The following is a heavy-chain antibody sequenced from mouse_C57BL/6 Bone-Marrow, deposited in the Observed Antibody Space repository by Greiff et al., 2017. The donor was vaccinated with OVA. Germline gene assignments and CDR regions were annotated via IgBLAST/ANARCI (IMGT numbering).Heavy chain of an antibody. Sequence: VQLQQPGAELVRPGSSVKLSCKASGYTFTSYWMDWVKQRPGQGLEWIGNIYPSDSETHYNQKFKDKATLTVDKSSSTAYMQLSSLTSEDSAVYYCARTCRYSYLDYWGQGTTLTVSS. J-gene: IGHJ2*01. V-gene: IGHV1-61*01. CDR3: ARTCRYSYLDY. CDR1: GYTFTSYW. CDR2: IYPSDSET. D-gene: IGHD2-12*01.